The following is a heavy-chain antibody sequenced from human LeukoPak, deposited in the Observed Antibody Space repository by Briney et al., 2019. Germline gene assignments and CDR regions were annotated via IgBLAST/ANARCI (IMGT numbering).Heavy chain of an antibody. CDR2: IIPIFGTA. V-gene: IGHV1-69*13. D-gene: IGHD3-22*01. J-gene: IGHJ4*02. Sequence: GASVKVSCKASGGTFSSYAISWVRQAPGQGLEWMGGIIPIFGTANYAQKFQGRVTITADESTSTAYMELSSLRSEDTAVYYCAREHEDYDSSGYYPHFDYWGQGTLVTVSS. CDR3: AREHEDYDSSGYYPHFDY. CDR1: GGTFSSYA.